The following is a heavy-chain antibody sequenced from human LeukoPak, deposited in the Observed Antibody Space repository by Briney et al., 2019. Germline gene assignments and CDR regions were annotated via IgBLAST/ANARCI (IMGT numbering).Heavy chain of an antibody. V-gene: IGHV1-8*01. J-gene: IGHJ6*03. Sequence: GASVKVSCKASGYTFTSYDINWVRQATGQGLEWMGWMNPNSGNTGYAQKFQGRVTTTRNTSISTAYMELSSLRSEDTAVYYCARDMYYYDSSGYAAYYMDVWGKGTTVTVSS. D-gene: IGHD3-22*01. CDR1: GYTFTSYD. CDR3: ARDMYYYDSSGYAAYYMDV. CDR2: MNPNSGNT.